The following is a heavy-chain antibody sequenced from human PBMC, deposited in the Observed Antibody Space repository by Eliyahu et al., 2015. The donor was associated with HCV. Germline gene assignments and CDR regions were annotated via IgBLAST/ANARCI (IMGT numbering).Heavy chain of an antibody. V-gene: IGHV1-46*01. CDR1: GYTFXSXX. CDR3: ARGPICSSTSCYRHYYYGMDV. CDR2: IXPSGGST. Sequence: QVQLVQSGAEVKKPGASVKVSCKASGYTFXSXXXHXVRQAPGQGLEWMGIIXPSGGSTSYAQKFQGRVTMTRDTSTSTVYMELSSLRSEDTAVYYCARGPICSSTSCYRHYYYGMDVWGQGTTVTVSS. J-gene: IGHJ6*02. D-gene: IGHD2-2*01.